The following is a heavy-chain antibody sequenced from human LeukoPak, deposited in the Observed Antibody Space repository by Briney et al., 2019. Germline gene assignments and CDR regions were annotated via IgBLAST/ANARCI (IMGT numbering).Heavy chain of an antibody. CDR1: GFTFSSYW. V-gene: IGHV3-7*01. D-gene: IGHD3-9*01. Sequence: GGSLRLSCAASGFTFSSYWMSWVRQAPGKGLGWVANIKQDGSEKYYVDSVKGRFTISRDNAKNSLYLQMNSLRAEDTAVYYCARANPLYYDNWGYFDYWGQGTLVTVSS. CDR2: IKQDGSEK. CDR3: ARANPLYYDNWGYFDY. J-gene: IGHJ4*02.